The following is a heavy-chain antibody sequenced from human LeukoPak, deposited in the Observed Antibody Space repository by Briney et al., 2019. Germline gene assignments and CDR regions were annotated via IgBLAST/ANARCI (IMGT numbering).Heavy chain of an antibody. CDR2: ISSIGSTI. CDR1: GFTFSDYY. CDR3: ARDGSGSYGFDY. Sequence: GGSLRLSCAASGFTFSDYYTSWVRQAPGKGMEWVSYISSIGSTIYYTDSVKGRFSIPRDNPKHSLYLQMNNRRAEDTAVYYCARDGSGSYGFDYWGQGALGTVSS. V-gene: IGHV3-11*04. D-gene: IGHD1-26*01. J-gene: IGHJ4*02.